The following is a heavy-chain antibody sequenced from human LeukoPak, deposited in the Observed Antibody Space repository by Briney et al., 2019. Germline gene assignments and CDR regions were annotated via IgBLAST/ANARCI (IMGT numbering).Heavy chain of an antibody. D-gene: IGHD3-3*01. J-gene: IGHJ6*02. Sequence: ASVKVSCKASGYTFTCYYMHWVRQAPGQGLEWMGWINPNSGGTNYAQKFQGRVTMTRDTSISTAYMELSRLRSDDTAVYYCARQSPVLRFLEWFYGMDVWGQGTTVTVSS. CDR3: ARQSPVLRFLEWFYGMDV. CDR2: INPNSGGT. CDR1: GYTFTCYY. V-gene: IGHV1-2*02.